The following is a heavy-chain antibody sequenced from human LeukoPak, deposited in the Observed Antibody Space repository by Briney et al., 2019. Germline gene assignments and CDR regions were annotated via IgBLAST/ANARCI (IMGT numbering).Heavy chain of an antibody. D-gene: IGHD1-26*01. CDR1: GYTFTDYY. Sequence: ASVKVSCKASGYTFTDYYMHWVRQAPGQGLEWMGYINPSSGGTNFAQKFQGRVTMTRDTSVSTVYMELSRLRSDDTAVYFCAREPLVGATNFDYWGQGTLVTVSS. J-gene: IGHJ4*02. CDR3: AREPLVGATNFDY. V-gene: IGHV1-2*02. CDR2: INPSSGGT.